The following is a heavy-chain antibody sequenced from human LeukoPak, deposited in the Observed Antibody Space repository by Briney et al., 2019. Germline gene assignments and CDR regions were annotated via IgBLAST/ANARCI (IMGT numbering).Heavy chain of an antibody. CDR3: ARDHYSSGWYYFDN. CDR2: IWYDGSNK. V-gene: IGHV3-33*01. D-gene: IGHD6-19*01. Sequence: GGSLRLSCAASGFTFSNYGMHWVRQAPGKGLEWVAIIWYDGSNKCYADSVKGRFTISRDNSKNTLYLQMNSLRAEDTAVYYCARDHYSSGWYYFDNWGQGTLVTVSS. CDR1: GFTFSNYG. J-gene: IGHJ4*02.